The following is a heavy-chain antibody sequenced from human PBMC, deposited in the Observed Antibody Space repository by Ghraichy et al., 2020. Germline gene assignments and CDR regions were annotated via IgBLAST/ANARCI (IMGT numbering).Heavy chain of an antibody. D-gene: IGHD6-19*01. CDR3: ARGAGWYPY. J-gene: IGHJ4*02. V-gene: IGHV4-4*09. CDR2: IRDSGTT. Sequence: GSLRLSCTVSGDSITSAYWSWLRQSPGQGLEWIAYIRDSGTTNYNPSLKSRVTISSDTSRNQFSLRLTSLTAADMAVYYCARGAGWYPYWGQGILVTVSS. CDR1: GDSITSAY.